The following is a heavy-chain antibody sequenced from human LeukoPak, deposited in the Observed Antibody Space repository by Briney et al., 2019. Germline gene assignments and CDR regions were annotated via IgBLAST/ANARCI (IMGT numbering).Heavy chain of an antibody. Sequence: ASVKVSCKASGYTFTGYYMHWVRQAPGQGLEWMGWINPNSGGTNYAQKFQGRVTMTRDTSISTAYMELSRLRSDDTAEYYCARDEIRARLYYYGMDVWGQGTTVTVSS. V-gene: IGHV1-2*02. CDR3: ARDEIRARLYYYGMDV. CDR1: GYTFTGYY. J-gene: IGHJ6*02. CDR2: INPNSGGT. D-gene: IGHD4-17*01.